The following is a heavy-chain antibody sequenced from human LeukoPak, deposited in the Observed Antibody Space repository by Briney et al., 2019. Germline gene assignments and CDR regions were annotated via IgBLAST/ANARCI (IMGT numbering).Heavy chain of an antibody. V-gene: IGHV3-23*01. Sequence: PGGSLRLSCAPSRFTFSSYAMSWVRQAPWMELEWVSIISASGGSTYYADSVKGRFPISRDKSKNYLQMNSLRGDDTAIYYCAKDVRVGEYYGSGSYFDYWGQGTLVTVSS. J-gene: IGHJ4*02. CDR2: ISASGGST. CDR1: RFTFSSYA. D-gene: IGHD3-10*01. CDR3: AKDVRVGEYYGSGSYFDY.